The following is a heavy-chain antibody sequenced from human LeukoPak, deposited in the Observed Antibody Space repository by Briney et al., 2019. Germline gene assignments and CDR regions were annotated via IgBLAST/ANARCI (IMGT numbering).Heavy chain of an antibody. CDR1: GYTFTSYT. CDR3: ARAQEYYDFWSGYRPTAFDI. Sequence: ASVKVSCKASGYTFTSYTISWLRQAPGQGLEWMGWISAYNGNTNYAQKLQGRVTMTTDTSTSTAHMELRSLRSDDTAVYYCARAQEYYDFWSGYRPTAFDIWGQGTMVTVSS. D-gene: IGHD3-3*01. V-gene: IGHV1-18*01. J-gene: IGHJ3*02. CDR2: ISAYNGNT.